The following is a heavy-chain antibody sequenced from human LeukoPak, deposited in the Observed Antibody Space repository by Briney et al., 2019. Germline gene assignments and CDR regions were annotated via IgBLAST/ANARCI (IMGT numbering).Heavy chain of an antibody. CDR2: ITTGGDNT. CDR3: AKSREQPWNFDS. Sequence: GGSLRLSCAASGFTFRSYLMAWVRQAPGKGLEWVSSITTGGDNTNYADSVKGRFTISRDNSKNTLYPQMNSLRAEDTAVYYCAKSREQPWNFDSWGQGTLVTVSS. J-gene: IGHJ4*02. D-gene: IGHD5-18*01. V-gene: IGHV3-23*01. CDR1: GFTFRSYL.